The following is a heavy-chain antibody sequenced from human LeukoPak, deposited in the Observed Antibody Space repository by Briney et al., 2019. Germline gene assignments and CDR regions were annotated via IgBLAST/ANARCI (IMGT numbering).Heavy chain of an antibody. CDR3: ASGSGSYYPNWFDP. CDR2: ITPSSSYI. V-gene: IGHV3-21*01. D-gene: IGHD3-10*01. CDR1: GFTFSSYS. Sequence: GGSLRLSCAASGFTFSSYSMTWVRQAPGKGLEWVSSITPSSSYIFSGDSVKGRFTISRDNAKNSLYLQMNSLRAEDTAVYYCASGSGSYYPNWFDPWGQGTLVTVSS. J-gene: IGHJ5*02.